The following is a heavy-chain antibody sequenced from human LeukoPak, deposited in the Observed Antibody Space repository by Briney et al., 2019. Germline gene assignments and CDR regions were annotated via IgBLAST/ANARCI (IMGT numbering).Heavy chain of an antibody. CDR1: GVSISSGGYY. D-gene: IGHD3-22*01. V-gene: IGHV4-31*03. J-gene: IGHJ4*02. CDR2: AYYGGNT. CDR3: ATARFSGYNGVLDN. Sequence: SSETLSLTCSVSGVSISSGGYYLTWIRQRPGKGLEWVGYAYYGGNTYYSPSLINRLSLSVDTSKNEFSLKLDSVTAADTAVYYCATARFSGYNGVLDNWGQGTLVTVSS.